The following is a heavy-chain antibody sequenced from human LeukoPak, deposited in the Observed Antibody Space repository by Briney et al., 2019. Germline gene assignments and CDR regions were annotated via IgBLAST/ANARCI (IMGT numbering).Heavy chain of an antibody. Sequence: GGSLRLSCAASGFTFSSYSMNWVRQAPGKGLEWVSSISSSSSYIYYADSVKGRFTISRDNAKNSLYLQMNSLRAEDTAVYHCARVPSSGWFPLDYWGQGTLVTVS. CDR3: ARVPSSGWFPLDY. J-gene: IGHJ4*02. D-gene: IGHD6-19*01. CDR1: GFTFSSYS. CDR2: ISSSSSYI. V-gene: IGHV3-21*01.